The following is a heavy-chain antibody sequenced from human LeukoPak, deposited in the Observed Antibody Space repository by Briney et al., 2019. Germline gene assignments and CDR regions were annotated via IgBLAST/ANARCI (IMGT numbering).Heavy chain of an antibody. V-gene: IGHV3-66*01. Sequence: GGSLRLSCAASGFTVSSNYMSWVRQAPGKGLEWVSVIYSGGSTYYADSVKGRFTISRDNSKNTLYLQMNNLRAEDTAVYYCARDSGDGYNRPFDYWGQGTLVTVSS. CDR1: GFTVSSNY. J-gene: IGHJ4*02. CDR3: ARDSGDGYNRPFDY. D-gene: IGHD5-24*01. CDR2: IYSGGST.